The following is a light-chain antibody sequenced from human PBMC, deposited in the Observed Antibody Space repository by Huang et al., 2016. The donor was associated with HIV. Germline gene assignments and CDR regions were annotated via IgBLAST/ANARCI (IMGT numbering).Light chain of an antibody. V-gene: IGKV3-15*01. CDR3: QQYNNWLTWT. J-gene: IGKJ1*01. CDR1: QSVSSN. CDR2: GAS. Sequence: EIVMTQSPATLSVSPGERATPSCRAGQSVSSNLAWYQQKPGQAPRLLIYGASTRATGIPARFSGSGSGTEFTLTISRLQSEDFAIYYCQQYNNWLTWTFGQGTKVEIK.